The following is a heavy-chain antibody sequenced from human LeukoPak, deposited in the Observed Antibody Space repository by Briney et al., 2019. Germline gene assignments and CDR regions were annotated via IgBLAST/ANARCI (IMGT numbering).Heavy chain of an antibody. CDR2: INSGGSAK. V-gene: IGHV3-7*01. J-gene: IGHJ4*02. Sequence: GGSLRLSCAVSGFSFSSQWMTWVRQAPGTGLEWVATINSGGSAKYLVDSVKGRFTISRDNAKNLVYLQMSILRAEDTAVYYCADLGTSDCGQGTLVTVSS. D-gene: IGHD1-7*01. CDR1: GFSFSSQW. CDR3: ADLGTSD.